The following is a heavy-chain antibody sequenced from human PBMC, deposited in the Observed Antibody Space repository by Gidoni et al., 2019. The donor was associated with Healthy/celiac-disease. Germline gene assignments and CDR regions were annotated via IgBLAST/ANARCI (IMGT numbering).Heavy chain of an antibody. D-gene: IGHD3-10*01. CDR3: ASGWFGELVAFDY. CDR2: IYYSGST. CDR1: GGSISSGDYY. V-gene: IGHV4-30-4*01. J-gene: IGHJ4*02. Sequence: QVQLQESGPGLVKPSQTLSLTCPVSGGSISSGDYYWRWIRQPPGKGLEWIGYIYYSGSTYYNPSLKSRVTISVDTSKNQFSLKLSSVTAADTAVYYCASGWFGELVAFDYWGQGTLVTVSS.